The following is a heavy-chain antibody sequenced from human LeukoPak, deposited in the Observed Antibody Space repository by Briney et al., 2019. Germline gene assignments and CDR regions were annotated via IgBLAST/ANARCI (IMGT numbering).Heavy chain of an antibody. CDR2: IYYSGST. CDR1: GGSISIYY. CDR3: ARHVRGASNAFDI. J-gene: IGHJ3*02. Sequence: PSETLSLTCTVSGGSISIYYWSWVRQPPGKGLEWIGYIYYSGSTNYNPSLKSRVTISVDTSKNQFSLKLSSVTAADTAVYYCARHVRGASNAFDIWGQGTMVTVSS. D-gene: IGHD1-26*01. V-gene: IGHV4-59*08.